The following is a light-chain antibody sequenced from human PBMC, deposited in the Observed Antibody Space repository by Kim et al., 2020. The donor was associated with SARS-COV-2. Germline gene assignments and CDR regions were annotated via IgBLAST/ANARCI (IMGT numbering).Light chain of an antibody. V-gene: IGLV4-60*03. CDR3: ETWDSAFIWV. Sequence: QPVLTQSSSASASLGSSVKLTCTLSSGHSTYIIAWHQQQPGKGPRYLMKLEHDGGYSKGSGVPDRFLGSSSGADRYLTISNRQPEDEADYYCETWDSAFIWVFGGGTQVTVL. J-gene: IGLJ3*02. CDR1: SGHSTYI. CDR2: LEHDGGY.